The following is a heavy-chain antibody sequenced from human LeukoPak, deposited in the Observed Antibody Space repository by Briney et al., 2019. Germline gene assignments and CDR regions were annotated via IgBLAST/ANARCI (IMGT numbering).Heavy chain of an antibody. D-gene: IGHD1/OR15-1a*01. CDR3: VRDTLNNGETADF. CDR1: GFTFRRYS. Sequence: GGSLRLSCVASGFTFRRYSMNWVRQPPGKGLEWISFISSTGSTIHYADSLKGRFTISRDNAQNSVYLQMNSLRDEDSGVYYCVRDTLNNGETADFWGRGALVTVSS. J-gene: IGHJ4*02. CDR2: ISSTGSTI. V-gene: IGHV3-48*02.